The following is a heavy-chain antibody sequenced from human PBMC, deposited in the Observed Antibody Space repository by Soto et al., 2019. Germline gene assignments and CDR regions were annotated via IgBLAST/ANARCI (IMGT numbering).Heavy chain of an antibody. CDR1: GFTFSNAW. CDR2: IKSKTDGGTT. Sequence: PGGSLRLSCAASGFTFSNAWMSWVRQAPGKGLEWVGRIKSKTDGGTTDCAAPVKGRFTISRDDSKNTLYLQMNSLKTEDTAVYYCTTGKWQQRYDYWGQGTLVTVSS. CDR3: TTGKWQQRYDY. V-gene: IGHV3-15*01. D-gene: IGHD6-13*01. J-gene: IGHJ4*02.